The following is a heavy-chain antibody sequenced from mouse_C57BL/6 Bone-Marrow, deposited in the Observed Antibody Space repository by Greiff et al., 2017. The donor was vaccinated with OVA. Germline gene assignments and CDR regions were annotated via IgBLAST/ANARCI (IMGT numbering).Heavy chain of an antibody. J-gene: IGHJ3*01. CDR3: ARSYYGNYGRFAY. D-gene: IGHD2-1*01. Sequence: QVQLQQPGAELVRPGSSVKLSCKASGYTFTSYWMHWVKQRPIQGLEWIGNIDPSDSETHYNQKFKDKATLTVDKSSSTAYMQLSSLTSEDSAVYYGARSYYGNYGRFAYWGQGTLVTVSA. V-gene: IGHV1-52*01. CDR2: IDPSDSET. CDR1: GYTFTSYW.